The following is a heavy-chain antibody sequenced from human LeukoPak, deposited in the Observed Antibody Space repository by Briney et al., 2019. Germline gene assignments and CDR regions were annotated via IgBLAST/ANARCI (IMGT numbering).Heavy chain of an antibody. CDR2: INPNSGGT. V-gene: IGHV1-2*02. CDR3: ARTKLPVYGTFDY. D-gene: IGHD4-17*01. J-gene: IGHJ4*02. CDR1: GYTFTGYY. Sequence: ASVKVSCKASGYTFTGYYMHWVRQAPGQGLEWMGWINPNSGGTNYAQKFQGRVTMIRDTSISTAYMELSRLRSDDTAVYYCARTKLPVYGTFDYWGQGTLVTVSS.